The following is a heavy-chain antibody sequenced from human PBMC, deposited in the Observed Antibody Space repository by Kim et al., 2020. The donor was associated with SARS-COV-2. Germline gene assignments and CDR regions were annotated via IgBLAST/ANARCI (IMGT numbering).Heavy chain of an antibody. J-gene: IGHJ4*02. V-gene: IGHV4-34*01. CDR3: ARGGAYGSRGSHFDY. CDR1: GGSFSGYY. Sequence: SETLSLTCAVFGGSFSGYYCHWIRHPPGKGPGRIGEINHSGRTNSNPSLKSRVTMSVEMSKNQFSLSLNSVTAADTAVYYCARGGAYGSRGSHFDYWGLG. D-gene: IGHD3-10*01. CDR2: INHSGRT.